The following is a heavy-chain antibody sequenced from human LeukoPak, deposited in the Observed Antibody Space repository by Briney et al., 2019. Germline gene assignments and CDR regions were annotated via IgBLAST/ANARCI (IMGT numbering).Heavy chain of an antibody. D-gene: IGHD3-10*01. Sequence: GWSLRLSCAASGFTFSSYAMHWVRQAPGKGLEYVSAISSNGGSTYYANSVKGRFTISRDNSKNTLYLQMGSLRAEDMAVYYCARVSRFGEYYFDYWGQGTLVTVSS. J-gene: IGHJ4*02. CDR2: ISSNGGST. CDR1: GFTFSSYA. CDR3: ARVSRFGEYYFDY. V-gene: IGHV3-64*01.